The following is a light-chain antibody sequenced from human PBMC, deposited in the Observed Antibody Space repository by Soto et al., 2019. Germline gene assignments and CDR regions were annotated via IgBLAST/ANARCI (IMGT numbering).Light chain of an antibody. J-gene: IGLJ1*01. CDR1: SGSVASNY. Sequence: NFMLTQPHSVSESPGKTVTISCTGSSGSVASNYVHWYQRRPGSAPAIVIYGDNQRPSGVPDRFSGSIYSSSNSASLTISRLKTEDEADYFCQSYDRSSLYVFGTGTKLTVL. CDR3: QSYDRSSLYV. V-gene: IGLV6-57*02. CDR2: GDN.